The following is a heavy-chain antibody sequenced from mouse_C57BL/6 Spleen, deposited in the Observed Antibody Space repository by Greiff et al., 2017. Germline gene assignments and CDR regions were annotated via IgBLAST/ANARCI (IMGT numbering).Heavy chain of an antibody. CDR3: TRGLPRDFDV. Sequence: QVQLQQSGAELVRPGASVTLSCKASGYTFTDYEMHWVKQTPVHGLEWIGAIDPETGGTAYNQKFKGKAILTADKSSSTAYMELRSLTSEDSAVYYCTRGLPRDFDVWGTGTTVTVSS. CDR1: GYTFTDYE. CDR2: IDPETGGT. J-gene: IGHJ1*03. D-gene: IGHD5-5*01. V-gene: IGHV1-15*01.